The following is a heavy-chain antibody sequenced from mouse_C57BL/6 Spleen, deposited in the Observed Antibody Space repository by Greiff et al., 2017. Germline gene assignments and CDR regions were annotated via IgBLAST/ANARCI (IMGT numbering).Heavy chain of an antibody. CDR1: GYTFTSYW. CDR2: IDPSDSYT. D-gene: IGHD1-1*01. V-gene: IGHV1-69*01. CDR3: ARGYGSSYVRIFDY. J-gene: IGHJ2*01. Sequence: QVQLQQPGAELVMPGASVKLSCKASGYTFTSYWMHWVKQRPGQGLEWIGEIDPSDSYTNYNQKFKGKSTLTVDKSSSTAYMQLSSLASEDSAVFYWARGYGSSYVRIFDYWGQGPTLTGFS.